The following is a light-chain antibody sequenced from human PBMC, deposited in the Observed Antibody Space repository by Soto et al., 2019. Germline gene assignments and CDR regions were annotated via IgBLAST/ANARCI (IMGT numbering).Light chain of an antibody. V-gene: IGLV1-40*01. Sequence: QTVVTQPPSVSGAPGQRVTISCTGSSSNIGAGYDIHWYQQLPGTAPKLLIYGNRNRPSGVPDRFSGSKSGTSASLAITGLQAEDEADYYCQSYDSSSLSVHVVFGGGTKLTVL. CDR2: GNR. J-gene: IGLJ2*01. CDR1: SSNIGAGYD. CDR3: QSYDSSSLSVHVV.